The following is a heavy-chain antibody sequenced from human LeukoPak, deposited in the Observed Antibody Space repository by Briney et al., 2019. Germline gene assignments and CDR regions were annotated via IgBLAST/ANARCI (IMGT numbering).Heavy chain of an antibody. CDR3: AAYGDYEEVGY. J-gene: IGHJ4*02. CDR2: VSREGSNK. D-gene: IGHD4-17*01. CDR1: GFTFNNFG. Sequence: GGSLRLSCAASGFTFNNFGMHWVRQAPGKGLEWVAVVSREGSNKFYADSVKGRFTISRDNSKNTLYLQMNSLRAEDTAVYYCAAYGDYEEVGYWGQGTLVTVSS. V-gene: IGHV3-30*03.